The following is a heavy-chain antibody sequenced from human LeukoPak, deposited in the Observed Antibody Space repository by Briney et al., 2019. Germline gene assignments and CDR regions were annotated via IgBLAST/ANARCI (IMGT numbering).Heavy chain of an antibody. Sequence: SETLSLTCTVSGGSISSGSYYRSWIRQPAGKGLEWIGRIYTSGSTNYNPSLKSRVTISVDTSKNQFSLKLSSVTAADTAVYYCARDCSSTSCNIDYWGQGTLVTVSS. D-gene: IGHD2-2*01. CDR1: GGSISSGSYY. CDR2: IYTSGST. CDR3: ARDCSSTSCNIDY. V-gene: IGHV4-61*02. J-gene: IGHJ4*02.